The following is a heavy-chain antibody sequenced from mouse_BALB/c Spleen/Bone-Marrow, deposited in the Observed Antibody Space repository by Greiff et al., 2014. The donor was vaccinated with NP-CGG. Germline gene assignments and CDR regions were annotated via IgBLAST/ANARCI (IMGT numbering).Heavy chain of an antibody. D-gene: IGHD1-1*01. J-gene: IGHJ2*01. CDR3: ASYYYGHYFDY. CDR1: GFNIKDTY. CDR2: IDPANGNT. V-gene: IGHV14-3*02. Sequence: EVKLMESGAELVKPGASVKSSCTASGFNIKDTYMHWVKQRPEQGLEWIGRIDPANGNTKYDPKFQGKATITADTSSNTAYLQLSSLTSEDTAVYYCASYYYGHYFDYWGQGTTLTVSS.